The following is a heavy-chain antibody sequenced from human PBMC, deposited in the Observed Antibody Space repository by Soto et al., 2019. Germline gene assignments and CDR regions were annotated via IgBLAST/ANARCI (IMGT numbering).Heavy chain of an antibody. V-gene: IGHV3-74*01. CDR3: VRDRGHPDSFDV. Sequence: PGGSLRLSCAASGYTFSPFWMHWVRQAPGKGLMWVSHINSDGSTIVYADSVKGRFTISRDNAKNTLYLQMNSLKAEDTAVYYCVRDRGHPDSFDVWGRGTMVTVSS. D-gene: IGHD3-10*01. J-gene: IGHJ3*01. CDR2: INSDGSTI. CDR1: GYTFSPFW.